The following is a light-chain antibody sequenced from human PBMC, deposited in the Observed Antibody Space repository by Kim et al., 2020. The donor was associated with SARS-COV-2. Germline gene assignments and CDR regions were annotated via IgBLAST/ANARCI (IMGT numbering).Light chain of an antibody. CDR2: KTS. Sequence: DIVMTQTPLSSPVTLGQPASISCRSSQSLLHRDGNTYLSWLHQRPGQPPRLLIYKTSYRFSGVSDRFSGSGAGTDFTLKINKVEAEDVGIYYCMQAAHYPHSFGQGTKLEI. J-gene: IGKJ2*03. V-gene: IGKV2-24*01. CDR3: MQAAHYPHS. CDR1: QSLLHRDGNTY.